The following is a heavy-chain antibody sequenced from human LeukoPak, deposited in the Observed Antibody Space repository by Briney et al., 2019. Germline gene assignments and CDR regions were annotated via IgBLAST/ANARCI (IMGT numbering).Heavy chain of an antibody. V-gene: IGHV3-9*01. D-gene: IGHD3-3*01. CDR2: ISWNSGSI. Sequence: GGSLRLSCAASGFTFDDYAMHWVRQAPGKGLEWVSGISWNSGSIGYADSVKGRFTISRDNAKNSLYLQMNSLRAEDTAVYYCASRGVIILYAFDIWGQGTMVTVSS. CDR3: ASRGVIILYAFDI. CDR1: GFTFDDYA. J-gene: IGHJ3*02.